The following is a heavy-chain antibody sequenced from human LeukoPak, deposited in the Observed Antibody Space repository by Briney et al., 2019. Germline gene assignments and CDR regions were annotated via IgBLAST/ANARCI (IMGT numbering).Heavy chain of an antibody. Sequence: ASVKVSCKGYGYTFINHDIDWVRQATGQGLEWMGWMNPNSGNTGYAQKFQGRVTITRNTSISTAYMELSSLRSEDTAVYYCARDSSSRTMGYYFDYWGQGTLVTVSS. D-gene: IGHD6-13*01. CDR2: MNPNSGNT. V-gene: IGHV1-8*03. CDR3: ARDSSSRTMGYYFDY. J-gene: IGHJ4*02. CDR1: GYTFINHD.